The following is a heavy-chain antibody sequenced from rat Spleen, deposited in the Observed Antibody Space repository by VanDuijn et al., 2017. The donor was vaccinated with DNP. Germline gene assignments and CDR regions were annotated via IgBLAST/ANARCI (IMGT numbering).Heavy chain of an antibody. D-gene: IGHD1-9*01. CDR3: ARYYGYNYYAMDA. CDR1: GFSLTNYG. CDR2: ISSGGNT. J-gene: IGHJ4*01. V-gene: IGHV2S12*01. Sequence: QVQLKESGPGLVQPSQTLSLTCTVSGFSLTNYGVSWVRQPPGKGLEWIAAISSGGNTYYNSALKSRLRISRDTSKSQVFLKMNSLQTEDTAMYFCARYYGYNYYAMDAWGQGTSVTVSS.